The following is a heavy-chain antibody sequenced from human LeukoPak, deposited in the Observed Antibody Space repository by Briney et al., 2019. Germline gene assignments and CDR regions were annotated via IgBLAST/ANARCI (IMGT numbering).Heavy chain of an antibody. CDR3: ASLRAAGYFVH. CDR2: SYHSGGT. CDR1: SGSICCSSYS. D-gene: IGHD6-13*01. J-gene: IGHJ4*02. Sequence: PSETLSFTSTVSSGSICCSSYSWGWIRQPPGKGLGWIGDSYHSGGTHYNPSRKSRLTMTVNTSKNQYFLKLRSVAATASAGDNCASLRAAGYFVHWGQGAMVSVSS. V-gene: IGHV4-39*01.